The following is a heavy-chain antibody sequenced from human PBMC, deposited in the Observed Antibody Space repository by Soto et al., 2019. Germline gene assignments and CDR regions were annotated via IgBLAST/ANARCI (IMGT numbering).Heavy chain of an antibody. CDR3: ARHLRSASSGPMIEY. D-gene: IGHD3-22*01. J-gene: IGHJ4*02. Sequence: GESLKISCKGSGYSFDSYWIGWVCQMPGKSLEWMGIIYPGDSDTTYSPSFQGQVTISADKSINTAYLQWSSLKASDTAMYYCARHLRSASSGPMIEYWGQGTLVTVSS. CDR2: IYPGDSDT. V-gene: IGHV5-51*01. CDR1: GYSFDSYW.